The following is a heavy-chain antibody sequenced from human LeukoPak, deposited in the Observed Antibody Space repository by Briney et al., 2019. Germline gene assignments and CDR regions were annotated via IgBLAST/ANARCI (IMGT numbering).Heavy chain of an antibody. CDR1: GYTFTSYD. D-gene: IGHD3-10*01. V-gene: IGHV1-8*01. CDR2: MNPNSGNT. CDR3: ARALAMVRGVIINY. Sequence: GASVKVSCKASGYTFTSYDINWVRQATGQGLEWMGWMNPNSGNTGYAQKFQGRVTMTRNTSISTAYMELSSLRSEDTAVYYCARALAMVRGVIINYWGQGTLVSVSS. J-gene: IGHJ4*02.